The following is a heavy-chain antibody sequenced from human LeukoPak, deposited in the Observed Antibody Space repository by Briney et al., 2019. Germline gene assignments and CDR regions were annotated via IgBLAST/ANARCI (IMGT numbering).Heavy chain of an antibody. CDR1: GFTFSSYW. CDR2: IKQDGSEK. CDR3: ARELSEAIVSYYYYYYYMDV. Sequence: PGESLRLSCAASGFTFSSYWMSWVRQAPGKGLEWVANIKQDGSEKYYVDSVKGRFTISRDNAKNSLYLQMNSLRAEDTAVYYCARELSEAIVSYYYYYYYMDVWGKGTTVTVSS. D-gene: IGHD3-22*01. V-gene: IGHV3-7*01. J-gene: IGHJ6*03.